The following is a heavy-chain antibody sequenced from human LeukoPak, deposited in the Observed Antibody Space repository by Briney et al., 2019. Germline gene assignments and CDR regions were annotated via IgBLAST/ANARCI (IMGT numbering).Heavy chain of an antibody. D-gene: IGHD2-2*01. V-gene: IGHV4-4*07. CDR2: IYSSGST. J-gene: IGHJ4*02. Sequence: SETLSLTCSVSGGSTNSYYWSWIRQSGGKGLEWIGRIYSSGSTVYNPSLNSRLAMSIDTSKNQFSLTLKSVTATDTAVYYCARVKASSTSWTFDQWGQGALVTVS. CDR1: GGSTNSYY. CDR3: ARVKASSTSWTFDQ.